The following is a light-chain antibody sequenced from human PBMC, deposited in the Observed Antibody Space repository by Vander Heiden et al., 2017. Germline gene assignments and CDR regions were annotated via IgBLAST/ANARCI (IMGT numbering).Light chain of an antibody. CDR3: QQYDNLT. Sequence: DIQMTQSPSSLSASVGDRVTITCQASQDISNYLNWYQQKPGKAPKLLIYDASNLETGVQSRFSGSGSGTDFTFTISSLQPEDIATYYSQQYDNLTFGGGTKVEIK. CDR2: DAS. CDR1: QDISNY. V-gene: IGKV1-33*01. J-gene: IGKJ4*01.